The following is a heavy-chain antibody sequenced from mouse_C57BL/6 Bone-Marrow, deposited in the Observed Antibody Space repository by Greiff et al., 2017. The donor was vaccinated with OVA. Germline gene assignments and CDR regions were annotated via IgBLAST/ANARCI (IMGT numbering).Heavy chain of an antibody. Sequence: QVQLQQSGAELVRPGASVTLSCKASGYTFTDYEMHWVKQTPVHGLEWIGAIDPETGGTAYNQKFKGKAILTADKSSSTAYMELRSLTSEDSAVYYCTSPPGPYFDYWGQGTTRTVSS. CDR3: TSPPGPYFDY. V-gene: IGHV1-15*01. J-gene: IGHJ2*01. CDR2: IDPETGGT. CDR1: GYTFTDYE. D-gene: IGHD3-3*01.